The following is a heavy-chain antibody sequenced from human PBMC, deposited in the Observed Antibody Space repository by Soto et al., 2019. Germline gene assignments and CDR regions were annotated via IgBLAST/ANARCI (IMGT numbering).Heavy chain of an antibody. CDR2: ISGYNGNT. CDR3: AKVGSVTTNYYLMDV. D-gene: IGHD4-17*01. J-gene: IGHJ6*02. V-gene: IGHV1-18*01. CDR1: GYTFTSYG. Sequence: QVQLVQSGAEVKKPGASVKVSCEASGYTFTSYGISWVRQAPGQGLEWMGWISGYNGNTDYAQKLQGRVIMTTDTSTRTAYMELRSLRSYDTAVYFCAKVGSVTTNYYLMDVWGQGTTVTVSS.